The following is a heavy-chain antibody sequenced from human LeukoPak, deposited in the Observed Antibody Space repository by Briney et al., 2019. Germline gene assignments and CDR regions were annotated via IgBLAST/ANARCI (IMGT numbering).Heavy chain of an antibody. V-gene: IGHV1-18*01. J-gene: IGHJ4*02. Sequence: GASVKVSCKXSGYTFTSYGISWVRQAPGQGLEGMGWISAYNGNTNYAQKLQGRVTMTTDTSTSTAYMELRSLRSDDTAVYYCARVDGTQEGIAASFDYWGQGTLVTVSS. D-gene: IGHD6-13*01. CDR3: ARVDGTQEGIAASFDY. CDR1: GYTFTSYG. CDR2: ISAYNGNT.